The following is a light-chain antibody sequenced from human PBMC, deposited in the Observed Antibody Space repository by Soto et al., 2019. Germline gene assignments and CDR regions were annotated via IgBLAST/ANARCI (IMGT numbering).Light chain of an antibody. J-gene: IGKJ1*01. CDR3: QQYGSSPQT. CDR2: GAS. V-gene: IGKV3-20*01. CDR1: QSVSSSY. Sequence: EIVLTQSPGTLSLSPGDRATLSCRASQSVSSSYLAWYQQKPGQAPRLLIYGASSRPTGIPDRFSGSGSGTDFTLTISRLEPEDFAVYYCQQYGSSPQTFGQGTKVEIK.